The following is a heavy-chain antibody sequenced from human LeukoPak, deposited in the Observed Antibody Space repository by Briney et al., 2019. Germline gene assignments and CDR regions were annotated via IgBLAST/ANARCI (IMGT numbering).Heavy chain of an antibody. CDR3: ARLSGRYYFDY. Sequence: GGSLRLSCAASGFTFSSYGMNWVRQAPGKGLEWVSYISSSSSSIYYADSVTGRFTFSRDNAKNSLYLQMNNLRDEDTAVYYCARLSGRYYFDYWGQGALVTVSS. CDR2: ISSSSSSI. D-gene: IGHD6-19*01. V-gene: IGHV3-48*02. CDR1: GFTFSSYG. J-gene: IGHJ4*02.